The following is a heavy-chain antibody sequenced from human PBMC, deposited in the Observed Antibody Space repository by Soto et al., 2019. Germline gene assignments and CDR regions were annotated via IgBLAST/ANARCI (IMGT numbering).Heavy chain of an antibody. V-gene: IGHV4-4*07. CDR2: IYTSGST. Sequence: QVQLQESGPGLVKPSETLSLTCTVSGGSISSYYWSWIRQPAGKGLEWIGRIYTSGSTNYNPSLKSRVTTSVDTSKNQFSLKLSSVTAADTAVYYCARAQPVLRFLEWFDYWGQGTLVTVSS. CDR3: ARAQPVLRFLEWFDY. CDR1: GGSISSYY. J-gene: IGHJ4*02. D-gene: IGHD3-3*01.